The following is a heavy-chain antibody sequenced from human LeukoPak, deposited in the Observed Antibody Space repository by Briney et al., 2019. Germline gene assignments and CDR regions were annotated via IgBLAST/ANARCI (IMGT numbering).Heavy chain of an antibody. D-gene: IGHD2-15*01. Sequence: ASVKVSCKVSGYTLTKLSMHWLRQAPGKGLEWMGGSDPEDGETIYAQKFQGRLTMTEDVSTDTAYMELSSLRSEDTAVYYCATPGYCSGGSCYSWGQGTLVTVSS. V-gene: IGHV1-24*01. CDR1: GYTLTKLS. CDR3: ATPGYCSGGSCYS. J-gene: IGHJ4*02. CDR2: SDPEDGET.